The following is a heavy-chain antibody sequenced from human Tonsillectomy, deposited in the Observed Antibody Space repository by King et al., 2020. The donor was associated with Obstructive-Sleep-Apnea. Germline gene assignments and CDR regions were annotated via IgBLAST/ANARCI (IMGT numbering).Heavy chain of an antibody. D-gene: IGHD3-22*01. CDR3: ARDRYYYDSSGYYYVIYYYGMDV. Sequence: VQLVESGGGVVQPGRSLRLSCAASGFTFSRYAMHWVRQAPGKGLEWVAVISFDGSNKDYADSVKGRFTISRDNSKNTLFLQMNSLRAEDTAVYYCARDRYYYDSSGYYYVIYYYGMDVQG. CDR1: GFTFSRYA. V-gene: IGHV3-30*04. J-gene: IGHJ6*02. CDR2: ISFDGSNK.